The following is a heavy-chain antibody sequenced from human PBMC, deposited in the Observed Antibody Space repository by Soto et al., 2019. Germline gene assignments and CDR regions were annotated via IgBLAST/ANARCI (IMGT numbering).Heavy chain of an antibody. D-gene: IGHD6-13*01. CDR1: GFTFSSYG. CDR2: ISYDGSNK. Sequence: QVQLVESGGGVVQPGRSLRLSCAASGFTFSSYGMHWVRQAPGKGLERVAVISYDGSNKYYADSVKGRFTISRDNSENMLYLQMNSLRAEDTAVYYCAKEIKAAAGDNYYDYGMDVWGQGTTVTVSS. CDR3: AKEIKAAAGDNYYDYGMDV. V-gene: IGHV3-30*18. J-gene: IGHJ6*02.